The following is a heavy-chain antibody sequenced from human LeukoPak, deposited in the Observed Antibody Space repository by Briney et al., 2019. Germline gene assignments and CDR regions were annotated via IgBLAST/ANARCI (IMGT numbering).Heavy chain of an antibody. J-gene: IGHJ6*03. CDR3: AKQGAARQDYYMDV. CDR2: IIPIFGTA. Sequence: SVKVSCKASGGTFSSYAISWVRQAPGQGLEWMGRIIPIFGTANYAQKFQGRVTITADIASSTAYMELTSLTSEDTAVYFCAKQGAARQDYYMDVWGNGTTVTVSS. V-gene: IGHV1-69*06. D-gene: IGHD5-18*01. CDR1: GGTFSSYA.